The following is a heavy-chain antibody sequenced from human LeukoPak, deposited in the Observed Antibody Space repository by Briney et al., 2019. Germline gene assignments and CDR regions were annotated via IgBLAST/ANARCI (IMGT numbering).Heavy chain of an antibody. CDR3: ASAYTYGKVDY. V-gene: IGHV3-66*01. CDR2: IYNGGST. J-gene: IGHJ4*02. Sequence: GGSLRLSCAASGFTVSNNYMSVVRQAQGNGLEWVSLIYNGGSTYYADSVKGRFTISRDNSKNTLYLQMNSLRDEDAAVYYCASAYTYGKVDYWGQGTLVTVSS. D-gene: IGHD5-18*01. CDR1: GFTVSNNY.